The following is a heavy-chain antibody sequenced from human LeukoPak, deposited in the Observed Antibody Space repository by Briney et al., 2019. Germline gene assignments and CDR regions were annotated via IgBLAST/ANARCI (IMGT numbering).Heavy chain of an antibody. CDR3: ARAPHYTNDGPNYYGMDD. CDR2: ISSSSSYT. J-gene: IGHJ6*02. V-gene: IGHV3-11*06. CDR1: GFPFSDYY. Sequence: GGTLRLSCAASGFPFSDYYMSWIRQAPGKGLEWVSYISSSSSYTNYADSVKGRFTISRDNAKNSLYLQMNSLRAEDTAVYYCARAPHYTNDGPNYYGMDDWGQGTTVTDSS. D-gene: IGHD1-1*01.